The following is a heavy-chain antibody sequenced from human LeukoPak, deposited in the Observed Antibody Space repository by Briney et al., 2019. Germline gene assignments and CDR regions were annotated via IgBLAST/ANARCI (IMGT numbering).Heavy chain of an antibody. V-gene: IGHV3-21*01. CDR1: GFTFSSYS. Sequence: GGSLRLSCAASGFTFSSYSMNWVRQAPGKGLEWVSSISSSSSYIYYADSVKGRFTISRDNAKNSLYLQMNSLRAEDTAVYYCARGVGVPYYMDVWGKGTTVTASS. CDR3: ARGVGVPYYMDV. D-gene: IGHD2-21*01. J-gene: IGHJ6*03. CDR2: ISSSSSYI.